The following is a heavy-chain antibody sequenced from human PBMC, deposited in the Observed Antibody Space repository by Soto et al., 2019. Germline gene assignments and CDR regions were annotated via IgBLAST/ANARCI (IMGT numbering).Heavy chain of an antibody. CDR2: INAGNGNT. D-gene: IGHD3-10*01. CDR1: GYTFTSYA. CDR3: ARDGGSGTMVRGVTRY. Sequence: QVQLVQSGAEVKKPGASVKVSCKASGYTFTSYAMHWVRQAPGQRLEWMGWINAGNGNTNYAQKLQGRVTMTTDTSTSTAYMELRSLRSDDTAVYYCARDGGSGTMVRGVTRYWGQGTLVTVSS. V-gene: IGHV1-3*01. J-gene: IGHJ4*02.